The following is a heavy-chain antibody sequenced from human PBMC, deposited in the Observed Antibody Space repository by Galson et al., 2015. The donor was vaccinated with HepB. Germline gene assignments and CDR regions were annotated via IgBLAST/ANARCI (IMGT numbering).Heavy chain of an antibody. V-gene: IGHV5-51*03. J-gene: IGHJ5*02. CDR3: ARTMRPYCSSTSCYEDFHWFDP. D-gene: IGHD2-2*01. CDR1: GYSFTSYW. CDR2: IYPGDSDT. Sequence: QSGAKVKKPGESLKISCKGSGYSFTSYWIGWVRQMPGKGLEWMGIIYPGDSDTRYSPSFQGQVTISADKSISTAYLQWSSLKASDTAMYCCARTMRPYCSSTSCYEDFHWFDPWGQGTLVTVSS.